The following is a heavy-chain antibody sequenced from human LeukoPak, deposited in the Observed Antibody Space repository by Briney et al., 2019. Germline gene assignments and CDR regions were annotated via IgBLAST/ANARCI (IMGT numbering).Heavy chain of an antibody. Sequence: ASVKVSCKTSGYTFSSYTINWVRQAPGQGLEWMGWINPNSGGTNYAQKFQGRVTMTRDTSISTAYMELSRLRSDDTAVYYCARGNYYDSSGYYPFDYWGQGTLVTVSS. CDR1: GYTFSSYT. J-gene: IGHJ4*02. CDR3: ARGNYYDSSGYYPFDY. V-gene: IGHV1-2*02. D-gene: IGHD3-22*01. CDR2: INPNSGGT.